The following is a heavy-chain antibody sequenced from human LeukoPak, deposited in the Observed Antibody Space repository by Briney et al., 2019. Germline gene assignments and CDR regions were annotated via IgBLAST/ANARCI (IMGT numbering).Heavy chain of an antibody. CDR2: ISAYIGNT. CDR1: GYTFTSYG. J-gene: IGHJ6*02. D-gene: IGHD3-10*01. CDR3: ARDLYYYGSGSYEVYYYGMDV. Sequence: GASAKVSCKASGYTFTSYGISWGRQAPRQGLGWRGCISAYIGNTNYAQKLQGRVTMTTDTSTSTAYMELMSLRSDDTAVYYCARDLYYYGSGSYEVYYYGMDVWGQGTTVTVSS. V-gene: IGHV1-18*01.